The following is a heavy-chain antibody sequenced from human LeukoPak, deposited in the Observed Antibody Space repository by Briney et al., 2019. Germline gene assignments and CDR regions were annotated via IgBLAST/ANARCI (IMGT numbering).Heavy chain of an antibody. Sequence: ASVRVSCKASGYTFTAYTIHWVRQAPAQGFEWMGWISPDNGGADYAQKFQGRVTMTRDTSSSSVYMDLSGLRSDDTAFYYCARRTAGMAMDYWGQGTLVTVSS. D-gene: IGHD5-24*01. J-gene: IGHJ4*02. V-gene: IGHV1-2*02. CDR1: GYTFTAYT. CDR3: ARRTAGMAMDY. CDR2: ISPDNGGA.